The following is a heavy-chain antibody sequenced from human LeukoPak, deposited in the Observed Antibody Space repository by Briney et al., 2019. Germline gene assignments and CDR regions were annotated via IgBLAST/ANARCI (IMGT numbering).Heavy chain of an antibody. Sequence: PSETLSLTCTVSGGSISSSGYYWDWIRQPPGQGLEWIGNIYYSGSTYYNPSLKSRVTISVDTSKNQFSLKLSSVTAADTAVYYCATLVGASDYWGQGTLVTVSS. V-gene: IGHV4-39*01. CDR2: IYYSGST. CDR1: GGSISSSGYY. J-gene: IGHJ4*02. CDR3: ATLVGASDY. D-gene: IGHD1-26*01.